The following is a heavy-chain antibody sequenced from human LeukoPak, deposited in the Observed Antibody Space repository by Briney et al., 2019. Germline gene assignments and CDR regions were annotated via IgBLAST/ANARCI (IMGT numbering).Heavy chain of an antibody. CDR2: IYAGGST. V-gene: IGHV3-53*01. D-gene: IGHD1-14*01. CDR3: ARDPTGASV. Sequence: PGGSLRLSCAASGFSFNSYAMTWVRQPPGKGLEWISVIYAGGSTFYTDSVKGRFTTSIDNSKNTVYLQMDRLTPEDTAVYYCARDPTGASVWGRGTTVTVSS. J-gene: IGHJ6*04. CDR1: GFSFNSYA.